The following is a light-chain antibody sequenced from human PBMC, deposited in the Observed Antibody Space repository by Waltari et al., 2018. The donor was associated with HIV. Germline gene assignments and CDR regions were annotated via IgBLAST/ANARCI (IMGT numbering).Light chain of an antibody. CDR3: QSFDRGLSGYV. CDR2: DDT. J-gene: IGLJ1*01. CDR1: SSNIGAGFH. Sequence: QSVLTQPPSVSGAPGPRVTISCTGSSSNIGAGFHVHWYQQLPGASPKLLVYDDTNRPSWVADRLSGARSGSSASLAITGLQAEDEADYYCQSFDRGLSGYVFGAGTKVTVL. V-gene: IGLV1-40*01.